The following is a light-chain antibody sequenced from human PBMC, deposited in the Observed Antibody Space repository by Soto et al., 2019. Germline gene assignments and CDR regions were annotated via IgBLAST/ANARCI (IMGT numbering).Light chain of an antibody. CDR1: SGSVSTTYH. Sequence: QAVVTQEPSFSVAPGRTVTFTCGLSSGSVSTTYHPSWYQQTPGQAPRTLIYNTDIRSSGVPDRFSGSILGNTAALTIAGAQADDESHYYCALYMGSVIWVFGGGTKLTVL. CDR3: ALYMGSVIWV. J-gene: IGLJ3*02. CDR2: NTD. V-gene: IGLV8-61*01.